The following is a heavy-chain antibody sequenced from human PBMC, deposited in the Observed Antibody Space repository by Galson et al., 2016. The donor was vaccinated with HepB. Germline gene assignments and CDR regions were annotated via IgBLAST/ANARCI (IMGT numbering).Heavy chain of an antibody. V-gene: IGHV1-8*01. D-gene: IGHD2-21*01. CDR1: GYSFTTYD. CDR3: ARGGIFDSRTILYGMDV. Sequence: QSGAEVKKPGESLKISCKASGYSFTTYDINWVRQAPGQGLEWLGWMNPNSGNTGYAQKFRGRVTMTRNISISTAYMEVISLRSEDTAVYYCARGGIFDSRTILYGMDVWGQGTTVTVSS. J-gene: IGHJ6*02. CDR2: MNPNSGNT.